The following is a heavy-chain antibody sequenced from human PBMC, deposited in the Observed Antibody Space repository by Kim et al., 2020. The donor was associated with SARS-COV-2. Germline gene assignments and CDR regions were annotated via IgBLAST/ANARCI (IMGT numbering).Heavy chain of an antibody. Sequence: SETLSLTCAVYGGSFSGYYWSWIRQPPGKGLEWIGEINHSGSSNYNPSLKSRVTISVDTSKNQFSLKLSSVTAADTAVYYCARVTDYYGSGSYYNNNWFDPWGQGTLVTVSS. CDR3: ARVTDYYGSGSYYNNNWFDP. D-gene: IGHD3-10*01. CDR2: INHSGSS. CDR1: GGSFSGYY. V-gene: IGHV4-34*01. J-gene: IGHJ5*02.